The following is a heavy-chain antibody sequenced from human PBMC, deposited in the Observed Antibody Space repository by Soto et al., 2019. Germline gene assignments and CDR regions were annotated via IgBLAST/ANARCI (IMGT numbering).Heavy chain of an antibody. CDR1: GGSISSYY. D-gene: IGHD6-13*01. J-gene: IGHJ4*02. CDR3: ARGAYSSSWVFDY. Sequence: QVQLQESGPGLVKPSETLSLTCTVSGGSISSYYWSWIRQPPGKGLEWIGYIYYSGSTNYNPSLNRRVXKSXDXSKHQFSLKLSSVTAADTAVYYCARGAYSSSWVFDYWGQGTLVTVSS. CDR2: IYYSGST. V-gene: IGHV4-59*01.